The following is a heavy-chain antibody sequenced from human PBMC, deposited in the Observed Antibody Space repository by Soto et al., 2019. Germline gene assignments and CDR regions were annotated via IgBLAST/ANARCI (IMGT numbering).Heavy chain of an antibody. D-gene: IGHD3-22*01. CDR2: IYYSGST. V-gene: IGHV4-59*01. CDR1: GASISRYY. Sequence: PSETLSLTCSVSGASISRYYWGWIRQPPGKGLEWIGYIYYSGSTNYNPSLKSRVTISIDTSKSQFSLNLNSVTAADTAAYYCAADSGGSMYYFDYWGQGMLVTVSS. CDR3: AADSGGSMYYFDY. J-gene: IGHJ4*02.